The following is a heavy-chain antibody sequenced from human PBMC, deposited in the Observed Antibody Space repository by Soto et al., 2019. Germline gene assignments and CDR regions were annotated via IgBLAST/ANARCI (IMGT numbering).Heavy chain of an antibody. D-gene: IGHD3-16*01. Sequence: PSETLSLTCTVSGDSISSPDYYWSWIRQAPGKGLELIGYVYYRGSIYYTPSFESRVSISIDTSKNQFSLRLTSVTAADSAVYSCARVTFTPNWFDSWGQGSLVTVSS. V-gene: IGHV4-30-4*01. CDR1: GDSISSPDYY. CDR2: VYYRGSI. J-gene: IGHJ5*01. CDR3: ARVTFTPNWFDS.